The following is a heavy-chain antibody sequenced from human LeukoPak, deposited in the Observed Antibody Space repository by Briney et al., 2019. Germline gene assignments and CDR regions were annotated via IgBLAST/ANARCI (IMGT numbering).Heavy chain of an antibody. V-gene: IGHV4-59*01. Sequence: SETLSLTCTVSGGSISSYYWSWIRQPPGKGLEWIGYIYYSGSTNYNPSLKSRVTISVDTSKNQFSLKLSSVTAADTAVYYCARGHCSGGSCYSGFDYWGQGTLVTVSS. CDR3: ARGHCSGGSCYSGFDY. J-gene: IGHJ4*02. CDR1: GGSISSYY. D-gene: IGHD2-15*01. CDR2: IYYSGST.